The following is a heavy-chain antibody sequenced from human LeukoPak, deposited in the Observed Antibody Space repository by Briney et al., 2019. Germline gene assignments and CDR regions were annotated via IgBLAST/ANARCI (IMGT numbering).Heavy chain of an antibody. CDR3: ARGVSASNTFDS. CDR1: GYTFTSYS. J-gene: IGHJ4*02. D-gene: IGHD6-13*01. V-gene: IGHV1-46*01. Sequence: EASVKVSCKASGYTFTSYSMHWVRQAPGQGLEWMGIINPSGGSTSYAQKFQGGVTMTRDTSTSTGYIELSSLRSEGTGAYYSARGVSASNTFDSWGQGPLAPVSS. CDR2: INPSGGST.